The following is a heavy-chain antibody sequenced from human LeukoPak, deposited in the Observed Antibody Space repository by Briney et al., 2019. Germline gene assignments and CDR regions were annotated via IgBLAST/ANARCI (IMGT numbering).Heavy chain of an antibody. CDR1: GGTFSSYA. CDR3: ARTGDSSSWYFDY. V-gene: IGHV1-69*04. CDR2: IIPILGIA. D-gene: IGHD6-13*01. J-gene: IGHJ4*02. Sequence: AASVTVSCKASGGTFSSYAISWVRQAPGQGLEWMGRIIPILGIANYAQKFQGRVTITADKSTSTVYMELSSLRSEDTAVYYCARTGDSSSWYFDYWGQGTLVTVSS.